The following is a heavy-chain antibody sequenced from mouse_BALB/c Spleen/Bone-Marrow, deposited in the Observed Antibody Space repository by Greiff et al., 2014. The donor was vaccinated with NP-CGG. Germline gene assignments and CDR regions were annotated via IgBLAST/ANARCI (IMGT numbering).Heavy chain of an antibody. J-gene: IGHJ4*01. V-gene: IGHV1-69*01. CDR1: GYTFTDYW. Sequence: ESGAELVMPGASVKMPCKASGYTFTDYWMHWVKQRPGQGLEWIGAIDTSDSYTSYNQKFKGKATLTVDESSSTAYMQLSSLTSEDSAVYYCAREDYGYGAMDYWGQGTSVTVSS. CDR2: IDTSDSYT. D-gene: IGHD2-2*01. CDR3: AREDYGYGAMDY.